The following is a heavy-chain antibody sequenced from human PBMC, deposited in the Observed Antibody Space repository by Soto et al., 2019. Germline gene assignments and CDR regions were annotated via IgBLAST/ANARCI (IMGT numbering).Heavy chain of an antibody. V-gene: IGHV4-34*01. D-gene: IGHD6-19*01. CDR2: INHSGST. Sequence: QVQLQQWGAGLLKPSETLSLTCAVYGGSFSGYYWSWIRQPPGKGLEWIGEINHSGSTNYNPSLKSRVTISVDTSKTQLSLKLSSVTAADTAVYYCARREGGSGWYVGYWGQGPLVTVSS. CDR1: GGSFSGYY. CDR3: ARREGGSGWYVGY. J-gene: IGHJ4*02.